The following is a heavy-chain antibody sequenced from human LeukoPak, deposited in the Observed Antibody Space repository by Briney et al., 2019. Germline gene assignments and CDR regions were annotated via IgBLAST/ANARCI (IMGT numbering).Heavy chain of an antibody. J-gene: IGHJ4*02. V-gene: IGHV4-59*08. CDR2: IYYSGST. Sequence: PSETLSLTCTVSGGSIISYYWSWIRQPPGRGLEWIGYIYYSGSTNYNPSLKSRVTISVDTSKNQFSPKLSSVTAADTAVYYCAGLDGDYGGYFDYWGQGTLVTVSS. CDR3: AGLDGDYGGYFDY. D-gene: IGHD4-17*01. CDR1: GGSIISYY.